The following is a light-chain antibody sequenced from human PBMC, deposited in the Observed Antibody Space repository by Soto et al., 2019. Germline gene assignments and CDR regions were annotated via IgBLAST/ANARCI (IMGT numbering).Light chain of an antibody. J-gene: IGKJ1*01. CDR3: QHYNNWPPWT. V-gene: IGKV3-15*01. CDR2: GAS. CDR1: QSISSN. Sequence: EIVMTQSPATLSVSPGERATISCRASQSISSNLAWYQQKPGQAPRLLIYGASTRATAIPARFSGSGSGTQFTLTITSMQSEDVAVYYCQHYNNWPPWTFGQGTRVEVK.